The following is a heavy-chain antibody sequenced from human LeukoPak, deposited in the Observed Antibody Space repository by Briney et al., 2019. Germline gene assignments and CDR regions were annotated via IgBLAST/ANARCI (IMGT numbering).Heavy chain of an antibody. J-gene: IGHJ4*02. CDR2: IKSKTDGGTT. D-gene: IGHD3-22*01. CDR1: GFTFSNAW. V-gene: IGHV3-15*01. Sequence: GGSLRLSCAASGFTFSNAWMSWVRQAPGKGLEWVGRIKSKTDGGTTDYAAPVKGRFTISRDDSKNTLYLQMNSLKTEDTAVYYCTTRTYYYDSSGYYYGVFDYWGQGTLVTVSS. CDR3: TTRTYYYDSSGYYYGVFDY.